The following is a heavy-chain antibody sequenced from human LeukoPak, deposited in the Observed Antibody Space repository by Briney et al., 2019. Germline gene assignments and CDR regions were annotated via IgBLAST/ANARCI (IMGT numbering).Heavy chain of an antibody. V-gene: IGHV6-1*01. CDR3: ARGELVRGSLNSLTGFDF. CDR2: IYYRSQWYN. CDR1: GDSVSSGSGG. D-gene: IGHD3-10*01. J-gene: IGHJ3*01. Sequence: SQTLSLTCDISGDSVSSGSGGWNWIRQSPSRGLEWLGRIYYRSQWYNDDAVSVKGRISINPDTAKNQFSLHLNSVTPDDTALYYCARGELVRGSLNSLTGFDFWGQGTMVTVSS.